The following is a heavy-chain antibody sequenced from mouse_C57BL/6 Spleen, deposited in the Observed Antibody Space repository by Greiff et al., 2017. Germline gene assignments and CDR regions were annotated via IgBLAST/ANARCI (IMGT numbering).Heavy chain of an antibody. D-gene: IGHD2-3*01. CDR1: GYSITSDY. CDR3: ASGSYDGYYNYAMDY. CDR2: ISYSGST. J-gene: IGHJ4*01. V-gene: IGHV3-8*01. Sequence: VQLKESGPGLAKPSQTLSLTCSVTGYSITSDYWNWIRKFPGNKLEYMGYISYSGSTYYNPSLKSRISITRDTSKNQYYLQLNSVTTEDTATYYCASGSYDGYYNYAMDYWGQGTSVTVSS.